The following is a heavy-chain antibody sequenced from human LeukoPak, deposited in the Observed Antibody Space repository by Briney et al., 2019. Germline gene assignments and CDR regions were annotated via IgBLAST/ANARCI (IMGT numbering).Heavy chain of an antibody. CDR2: INHSGST. CDR1: GGSFSGYY. V-gene: IGHV4-34*01. D-gene: IGHD3-9*01. Sequence: SETLSLTCAVYGGSFSGYYWSWIRQPPGKGLEWIGEINHSGSTNYNPPLKSRVTISVDTSKNQFSLKLSSVTAADTAVYYCASGRYDILTGYSINYYYYGMDVWGQGTTVTVSS. J-gene: IGHJ6*02. CDR3: ASGRYDILTGYSINYYYYGMDV.